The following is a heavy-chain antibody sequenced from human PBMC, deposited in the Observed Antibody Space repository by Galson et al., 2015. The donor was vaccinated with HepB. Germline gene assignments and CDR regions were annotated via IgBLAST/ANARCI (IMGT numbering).Heavy chain of an antibody. V-gene: IGHV4-31*03. CDR3: ARAHDYSDSNLNWFDP. D-gene: IGHD4-11*01. Sequence: TLSLTCTVSGGSISSGGYYWSWIRQHPGKGLEWIGYIYYSGSTYYKPSLKSRVTMSIDTSKNQFSLKLSSVTAADTAVYYCARAHDYSDSNLNWFDPWGQGTLVTVSS. CDR1: GGSISSGGYY. CDR2: IYYSGST. J-gene: IGHJ5*02.